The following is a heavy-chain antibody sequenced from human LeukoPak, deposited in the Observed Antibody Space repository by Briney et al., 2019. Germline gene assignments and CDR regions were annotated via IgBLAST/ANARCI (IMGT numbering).Heavy chain of an antibody. V-gene: IGHV1-46*01. D-gene: IGHD3-22*01. CDR1: GYTFTSYY. Sequence: ASVKLSCKASGYTFTSYYMHWVRQAPGQGLEWMGIINPSGGSTSYAQKFQGRVTMTRDTSTSTAYMELSSLRSEDTAVYYCVMYYYDSSGPGDWGQGTLVTVSS. CDR3: VMYYYDSSGPGD. J-gene: IGHJ4*02. CDR2: INPSGGST.